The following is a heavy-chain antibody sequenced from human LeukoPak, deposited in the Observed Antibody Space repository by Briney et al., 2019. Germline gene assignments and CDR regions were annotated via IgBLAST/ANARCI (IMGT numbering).Heavy chain of an antibody. CDR3: ARYTVVSSPGAFDL. CDR1: GFTFRSFW. V-gene: IGHV3-7*03. CDR2: IKQNGAEE. Sequence: GGSLRLSCAASGFTFRSFWMSWVRQAPGKRLEWVANIKQNGAEEYYMDSVKGRFAISRDNAKNSVSLQMNSLRVEDTAMYYCARYTVVSSPGAFDLWGQGTMVTVSS. D-gene: IGHD2-21*01. J-gene: IGHJ3*01.